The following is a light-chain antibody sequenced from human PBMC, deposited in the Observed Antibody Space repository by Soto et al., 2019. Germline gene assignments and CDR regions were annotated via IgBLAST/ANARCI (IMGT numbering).Light chain of an antibody. V-gene: IGLV1-47*01. Sequence: QAVVTQPPSASGTPGQRVTISCSGSSSNIGSNYVYWYQQLPGTAPKLLIYRNKQRPSGVPDRFSGSKSGTSASLAISGLRSEDEADYYCAAWDDSLSGYVVFGGGTKLTVL. CDR3: AAWDDSLSGYVV. CDR1: SSNIGSNY. J-gene: IGLJ2*01. CDR2: RNK.